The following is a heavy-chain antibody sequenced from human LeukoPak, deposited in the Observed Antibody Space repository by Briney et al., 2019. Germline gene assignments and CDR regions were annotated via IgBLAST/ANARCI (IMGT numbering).Heavy chain of an antibody. CDR2: IIPIFGTA. D-gene: IGHD6-13*01. V-gene: IGHV1-69*13. CDR1: GGTFSSYA. CDR3: ARAGYSSSWYKGGFDP. Sequence: ASVKVSCKASGGTFSSYAISWVRQAPGQGLEWMGGIIPIFGTANYAQKFQGRVTITADESTSTAYMELSSLRSEDTAVYYCARAGYSSSWYKGGFDPWAREPWSPSPQ. J-gene: IGHJ5*02.